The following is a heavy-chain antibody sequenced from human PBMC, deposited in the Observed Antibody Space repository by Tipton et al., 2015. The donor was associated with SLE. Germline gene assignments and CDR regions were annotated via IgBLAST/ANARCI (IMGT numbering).Heavy chain of an antibody. V-gene: IGHV4-61*02. CDR3: TRDNWVFTTTGTMV. Sequence: TLSLTCTVSGASISSGSSYWSWIRQPAGKGLEWIGRIHTSGGTNYNPSLKSRVTISLDTSKNQFSLRLTSVTAADTAVYYCTRDNWVFTTTGTMVWGQGTLVTVSS. CDR1: GASISSGSSY. D-gene: IGHD1-1*01. CDR2: IHTSGGT. J-gene: IGHJ4*02.